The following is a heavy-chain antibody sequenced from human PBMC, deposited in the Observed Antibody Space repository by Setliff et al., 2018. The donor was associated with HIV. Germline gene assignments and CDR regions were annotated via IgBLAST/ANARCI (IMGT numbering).Heavy chain of an antibody. Sequence: SETLSLTCTVSGHSISSSNYYWGWIRQPPGKGLEWIGSIYHSGSTKYNPSLKSRVTISVDKSKNQFSLNLTSVTAADTAVYYCARGGAFWSGYYGFDYWGQGTLVTVSS. V-gene: IGHV4-39*07. D-gene: IGHD3-3*01. J-gene: IGHJ4*02. CDR3: ARGGAFWSGYYGFDY. CDR1: GHSISSSNYY. CDR2: IYHSGST.